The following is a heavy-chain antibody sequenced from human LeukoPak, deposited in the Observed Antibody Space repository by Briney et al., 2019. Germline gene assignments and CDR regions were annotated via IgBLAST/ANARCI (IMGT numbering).Heavy chain of an antibody. V-gene: IGHV1-3*01. CDR3: ARAPYDILTGYSLNWFDP. CDR2: INGDNGNT. CDR1: GYIFTTYA. J-gene: IGHJ5*02. D-gene: IGHD3-9*01. Sequence: ASVKVSCKASGYIFTTYAMHWVRQAPGQRLEWMGWINGDNGNTKYSQKFQGRVTITRDTSAYTGYMELRGLSSADTAVYFCARAPYDILTGYSLNWFDPWGQGTLVTVSS.